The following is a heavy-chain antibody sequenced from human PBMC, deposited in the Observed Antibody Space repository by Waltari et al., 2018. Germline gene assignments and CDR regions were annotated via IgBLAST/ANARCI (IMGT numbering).Heavy chain of an antibody. V-gene: IGHV4-34*01. CDR3: ARGYPGIAAAEWYWYFDL. Sequence: QVQLQQWGAGLLKPSETLSLTCAVYGGSFSGYYWSWIRQPPGKGLEWIGEINHSGNTNYKPSLKSRVTISVDTSKNQFSLKLSSVTAADTAVYYCARGYPGIAAAEWYWYFDLWGRGTLVTVSS. J-gene: IGHJ2*01. CDR1: GGSFSGYY. CDR2: INHSGNT. D-gene: IGHD6-13*01.